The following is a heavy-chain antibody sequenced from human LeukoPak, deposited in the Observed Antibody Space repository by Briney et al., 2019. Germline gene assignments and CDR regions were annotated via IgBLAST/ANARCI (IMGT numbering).Heavy chain of an antibody. Sequence: SETLSLTCTVSGGSISGYHWSWIRQAAGKGLEWIGRIYSSGSTNYNPSLKSRVIMSVDTSKNQLYLKLSSVTAADTAVYYCARAQAGTFSRFDPWGQGTLVTVSS. CDR3: ARAQAGTFSRFDP. J-gene: IGHJ5*02. D-gene: IGHD6-19*01. CDR1: GGSISGYH. CDR2: IYSSGST. V-gene: IGHV4-4*07.